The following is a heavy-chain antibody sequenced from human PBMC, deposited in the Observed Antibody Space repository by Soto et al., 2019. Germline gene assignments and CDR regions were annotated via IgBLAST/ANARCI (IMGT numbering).Heavy chain of an antibody. J-gene: IGHJ5*02. CDR2: ISGSGGST. D-gene: IGHD3-3*01. V-gene: IGHV3-23*01. CDR3: AKDRYDFWSGNWFDP. Sequence: GGSLRLSCAASGFTFSSYAMSWVRQAPGKGLEWVSAISGSGGSTYYADSVKGRFTISRDNSKNTLELQMNSLRAEDTAVYYCAKDRYDFWSGNWFDPWGQGTLVTVSS. CDR1: GFTFSSYA.